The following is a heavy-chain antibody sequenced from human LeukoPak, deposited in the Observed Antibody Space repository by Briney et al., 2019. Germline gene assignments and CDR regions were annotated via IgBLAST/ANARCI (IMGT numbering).Heavy chain of an antibody. CDR1: GYTFTGYY. Sequence: AASVKVSCKTSGYTFTGYYIHWVRQAPGQGLEWMGRINPNSGDTNYAQKFQGRVTMTRDTSISTAYMELSRLRSDDTAVYYCAREREWGVELRRVLDYWGQGTLVTVSS. V-gene: IGHV1-2*06. CDR2: INPNSGDT. D-gene: IGHD1-7*01. CDR3: AREREWGVELRRVLDY. J-gene: IGHJ4*02.